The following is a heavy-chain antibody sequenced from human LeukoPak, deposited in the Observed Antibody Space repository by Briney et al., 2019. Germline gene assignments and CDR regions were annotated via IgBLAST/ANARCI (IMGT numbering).Heavy chain of an antibody. J-gene: IGHJ6*03. CDR3: ARDGPYSSGWYRDYYYMDV. Sequence: SETLSLTCTVSAYSISSGYYWSWIRQPAGKGLEWIGRIYTSGSTNYNPSLKSRVTMSVDTSKNQFSLKLSSVTAADTAVYYCARDGPYSSGWYRDYYYMDVWGKGTTVTVSS. V-gene: IGHV4-4*07. CDR1: AYSISSGYY. D-gene: IGHD6-19*01. CDR2: IYTSGST.